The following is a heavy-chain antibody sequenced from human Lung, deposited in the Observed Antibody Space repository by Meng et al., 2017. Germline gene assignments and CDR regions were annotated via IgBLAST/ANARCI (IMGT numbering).Heavy chain of an antibody. CDR3: ARGSITMVRGVSVFDP. V-gene: IGHV4-4*02. D-gene: IGHD3-10*01. CDR1: GGSMSSSNW. J-gene: IGHJ5*02. Sequence: VEVRVSGPGLVKPSGTLSLTCAVSGGSMSSSNWWSWVRQPPGKGLEWIGEIYHSGSTNYNPSLKSRVTISVDKSKNQFSLKLSSVTAADTAVYYCARGSITMVRGVSVFDPWGQGTLVTVSS. CDR2: IYHSGST.